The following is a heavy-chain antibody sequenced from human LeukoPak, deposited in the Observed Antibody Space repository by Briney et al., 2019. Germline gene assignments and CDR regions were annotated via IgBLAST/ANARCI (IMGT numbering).Heavy chain of an antibody. D-gene: IGHD4-17*01. CDR2: VHYSGTA. V-gene: IGHV4-59*01. J-gene: IGHJ4*02. CDR1: DGSITNYD. Sequence: SETLSLTCTVSDGSITNYDWSWVRQPPGKGLEFIGHVHYSGTADYNPSLKSRVTISIDTSKKHFFLKLKSVTAADAAVYYCARGYGDFRVEGRYFHSWGQGTLVTVSS. CDR3: ARGYGDFRVEGRYFHS.